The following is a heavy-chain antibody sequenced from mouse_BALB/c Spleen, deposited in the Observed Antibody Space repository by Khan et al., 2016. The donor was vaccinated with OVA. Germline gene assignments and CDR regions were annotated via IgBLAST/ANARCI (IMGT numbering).Heavy chain of an antibody. V-gene: IGHV1-7*01. CDR3: TRDRIDY. CDR2: INPTSGYT. Sequence: VQLQQSGAELAKPGASVKMSCKASGYTFTTYWMHWVKQRPGQGLEWIGYINPTSGYTDYNEKFKDRATLSADRTSRTAYMQLSSLTSEDSAGYYCTRDRIDYWGQGTTLTGSS. CDR1: GYTFTTYW. J-gene: IGHJ2*01.